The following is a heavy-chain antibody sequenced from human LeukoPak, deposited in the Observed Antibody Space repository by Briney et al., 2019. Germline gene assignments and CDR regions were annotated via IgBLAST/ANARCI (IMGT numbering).Heavy chain of an antibody. J-gene: IGHJ3*02. V-gene: IGHV3-48*01. CDR3: ASRPHWSALPSGAFDI. CDR2: ISSCSSTI. D-gene: IGHD2-8*02. Sequence: PGGSLRLSCAASGFTFSSYSMNWVRQAPGKGLEWVSYISSCSSTIYYVDSVKGRFTISRDNAKNSLYLQMNSLRAEDTAVYYCASRPHWSALPSGAFDIWGQGTMVTVSS. CDR1: GFTFSSYS.